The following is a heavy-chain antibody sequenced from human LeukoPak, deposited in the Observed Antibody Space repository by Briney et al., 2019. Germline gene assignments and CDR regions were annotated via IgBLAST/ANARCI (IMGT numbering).Heavy chain of an antibody. CDR2: MNPNSGNT. CDR3: ARDSPYYDILTGYYSAFDI. D-gene: IGHD3-9*01. J-gene: IGHJ3*02. Sequence: ASVKVSCKASGYTFTSYDINWVRQATGQGLEWMGWMNPNSGNTGYAQKFQGRVTITRNTSISTAYMELSSLRSEDTAVYYCARDSPYYDILTGYYSAFDIWGQGTMVTVSS. CDR1: GYTFTSYD. V-gene: IGHV1-8*03.